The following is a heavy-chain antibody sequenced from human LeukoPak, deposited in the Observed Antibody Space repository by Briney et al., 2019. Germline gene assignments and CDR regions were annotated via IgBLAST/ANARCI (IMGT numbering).Heavy chain of an antibody. Sequence: GGSLRLSCEASGFTFSSYWMSWVRQAPGKGLEWVANIKQDGSEKYYVDSVKGRFTISRDNAKNSLYLQMNSLRAEDTAVYYCALYGSGSYSNYYYYGMDVWGQGTTVTVSS. D-gene: IGHD3-10*01. V-gene: IGHV3-7*05. CDR3: ALYGSGSYSNYYYYGMDV. CDR2: IKQDGSEK. J-gene: IGHJ6*02. CDR1: GFTFSSYW.